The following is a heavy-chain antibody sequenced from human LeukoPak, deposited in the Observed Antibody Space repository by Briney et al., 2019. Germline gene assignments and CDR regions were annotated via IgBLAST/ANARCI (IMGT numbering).Heavy chain of an antibody. V-gene: IGHV3-23*01. CDR3: AKACSAVTCYNY. CDR1: GFTFRSYA. J-gene: IGHJ4*01. Sequence: PGGSLRLSCAASGFTFRSYAMSWVRPPPGKGLGWVSRISGSGGSTYYADTAEGRFTISRDNSKNTLYLQMNSLRAEDTAVYYCAKACSAVTCYNYWGQGTLVTVSS. CDR2: ISGSGGST. D-gene: IGHD2-15*01.